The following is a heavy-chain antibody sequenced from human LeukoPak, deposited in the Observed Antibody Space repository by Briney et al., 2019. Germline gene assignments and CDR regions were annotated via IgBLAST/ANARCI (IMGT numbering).Heavy chain of an antibody. D-gene: IGHD4-17*01. Sequence: KPSETLSLTCTVSGGSISSYYWSWIRQPPGKGLEWIGYIYYSGSTNYNPSLKSRVTISVDTSKNQFSLKLSSVTAADTAVYYCARGSFYYGDYDYWGQGTLVTVSS. CDR3: ARGSFYYGDYDY. J-gene: IGHJ4*02. CDR1: GGSISSYY. V-gene: IGHV4-59*01. CDR2: IYYSGST.